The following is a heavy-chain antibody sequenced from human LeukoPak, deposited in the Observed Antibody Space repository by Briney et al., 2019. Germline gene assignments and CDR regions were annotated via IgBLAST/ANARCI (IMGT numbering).Heavy chain of an antibody. Sequence: ASVKVSCKASGYTFTSYDINRVRQATGQGLEWMGWMNPNSGNTGYAQKFQGRVTMTRNTSISTAYMELSSLRSEDTAVYYCARTLKYYYDSSGYLPTYWYFDLWGRGTLVTVSS. J-gene: IGHJ2*01. D-gene: IGHD3-22*01. CDR2: MNPNSGNT. CDR1: GYTFTSYD. CDR3: ARTLKYYYDSSGYLPTYWYFDL. V-gene: IGHV1-8*01.